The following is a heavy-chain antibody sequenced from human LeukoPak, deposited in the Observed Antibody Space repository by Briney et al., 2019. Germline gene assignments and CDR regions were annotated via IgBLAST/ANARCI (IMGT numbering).Heavy chain of an antibody. CDR1: GGSISSYY. CDR2: IYTSGST. J-gene: IGHJ6*03. Sequence: SETLSPTCTVSGGSISSYYWSWIRQPAGKGLEWIGRIYTSGSTNYNPSLKSRVTMSVDTSKNQFSLKLSSVTAADTAVYYCARDFWSGYYTTYYYYMDVWGKGTTVTVSS. CDR3: ARDFWSGYYTTYYYYMDV. D-gene: IGHD3-3*01. V-gene: IGHV4-4*07.